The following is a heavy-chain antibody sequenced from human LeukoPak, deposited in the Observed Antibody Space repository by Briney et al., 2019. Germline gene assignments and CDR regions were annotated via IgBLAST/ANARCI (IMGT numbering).Heavy chain of an antibody. CDR2: IYPGDSDT. V-gene: IGHV5-51*01. Sequence: GESLKISCKGSGYSFTSYWIGWVRQMPGKGLEWMGIIYPGDSDTRYSPSFQGQVTISADKSISTAYLQWSSLKASDTAMYYCARLPPGDYSEGGPLDYWGQGTLVTVSS. CDR1: GYSFTSYW. CDR3: ARLPPGDYSEGGPLDY. J-gene: IGHJ4*02. D-gene: IGHD4-17*01.